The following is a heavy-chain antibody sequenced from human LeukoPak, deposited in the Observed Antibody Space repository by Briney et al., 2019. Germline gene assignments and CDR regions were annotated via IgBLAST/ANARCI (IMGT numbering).Heavy chain of an antibody. D-gene: IGHD4-23*01. CDR3: AKDRPRWTRTVGDFDY. CDR2: ISWDGGST. V-gene: IGHV3-43*01. J-gene: IGHJ4*02. CDR1: GFTFDDYT. Sequence: GGSLRLSCAASGFTFDDYTMHWVRQAPGKGLEWVSLISWDGGSTYYADSVKGRFTISRDNSKNSLYLQMNSLRTEDTALYYCAKDRPRWTRTVGDFDYWGQGTLVTVSS.